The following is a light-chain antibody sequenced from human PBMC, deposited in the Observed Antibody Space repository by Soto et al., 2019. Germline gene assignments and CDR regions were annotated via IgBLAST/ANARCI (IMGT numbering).Light chain of an antibody. J-gene: IGKJ4*01. CDR1: QSISSS. CDR3: QQANSFLPLT. V-gene: IGKV3-15*01. Sequence: EIVMTQSPATLSVSPGERATLSCRASQSISSSLAWYQQKPGQAPRLLIHGASTRATGNPGRFSGSGSGAEFTLTISSLQSEDFATYYCQQANSFLPLTFGGGTKVDIK. CDR2: GAS.